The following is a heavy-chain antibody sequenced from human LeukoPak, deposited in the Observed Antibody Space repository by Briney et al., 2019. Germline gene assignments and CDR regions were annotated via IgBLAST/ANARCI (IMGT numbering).Heavy chain of an antibody. J-gene: IGHJ4*02. CDR1: GFTFSSYA. CDR3: ARDSGGYYDSSGYYYLSYFDY. V-gene: IGHV3-30-3*01. D-gene: IGHD3-22*01. Sequence: GGSLRLSCAASGFTFSSYAMHWVRQAPGKGLEWVAAISYDGSNKYYADSVKGRFTISRDNSKNTLYLQMNSLRAEDTAVYYCARDSGGYYDSSGYYYLSYFDYWGQGTLVTVSS. CDR2: ISYDGSNK.